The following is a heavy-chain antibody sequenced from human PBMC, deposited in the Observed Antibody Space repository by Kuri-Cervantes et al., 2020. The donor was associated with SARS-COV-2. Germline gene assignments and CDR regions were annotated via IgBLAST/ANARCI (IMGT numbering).Heavy chain of an antibody. CDR1: GFTFSTYG. CDR3: AGFPEWELLPFDI. V-gene: IGHV3-30*03. CDR2: ISYDGNE. D-gene: IGHD1-26*01. Sequence: LSLTCAASGFTFSTYGMHWVRQAPGKGLEWVALISYDGNEYYADSVRGRFTISRDNSKNTLYLQLNNLRTEDTAVYYCAGFPEWELLPFDIWGQGTMVPSPQ. J-gene: IGHJ3*02.